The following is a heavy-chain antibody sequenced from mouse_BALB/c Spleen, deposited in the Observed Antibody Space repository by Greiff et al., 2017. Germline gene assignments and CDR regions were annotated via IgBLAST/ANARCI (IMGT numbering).Heavy chain of an antibody. CDR1: GYTFTSYW. J-gene: IGHJ2*01. Sequence: QVQLQQPGAELVKPGAPVKLSCKASGYTFTSYWMNWVKQRPGRGLEWIGRIDPSDSETHYNQKFKDKATLTVDKSSSTAYIQLSSLTSEDSAVYYCASNYFDYWGQGTTRTVSS. CDR2: IDPSDSET. CDR3: ASNYFDY. V-gene: IGHV1-69*02.